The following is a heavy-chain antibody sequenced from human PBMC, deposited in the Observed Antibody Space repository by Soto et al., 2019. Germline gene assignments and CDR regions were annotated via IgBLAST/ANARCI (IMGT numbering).Heavy chain of an antibody. V-gene: IGHV1-18*01. CDR3: AREKSIRFLEWSRDGPSAPAFDI. CDR1: GYTFTSYG. J-gene: IGHJ3*02. CDR2: ISAYNGNT. Sequence: ASVKVSCKASGYTFTSYGISWVRQAPGQGLEWMGWISAYNGNTNYAQKLQGRVTMTTDTSTSTAYMELRSLRSDDTAVYYCAREKSIRFLEWSRDGPSAPAFDIWGQGTIVTVSS. D-gene: IGHD3-3*01.